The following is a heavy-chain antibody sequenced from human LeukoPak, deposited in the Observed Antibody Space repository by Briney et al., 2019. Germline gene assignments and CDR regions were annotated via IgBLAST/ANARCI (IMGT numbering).Heavy chain of an antibody. J-gene: IGHJ4*02. CDR2: MYHSGST. Sequence: PSETLSLTCAVSGYSISSGYYWGWVRQPPRRGLEWIGSMYHSGSTYYNPSLNSRVTISVDTSKNQLSLKLYSVTAADTAVYYCARGQSNFGIDYWGQGTLVTVSS. D-gene: IGHD4-11*01. CDR1: GYSISSGYY. V-gene: IGHV4-38-2*01. CDR3: ARGQSNFGIDY.